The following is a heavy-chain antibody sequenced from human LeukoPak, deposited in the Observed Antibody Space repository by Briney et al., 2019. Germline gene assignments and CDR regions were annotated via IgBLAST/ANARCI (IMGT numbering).Heavy chain of an antibody. CDR2: INHSGST. Sequence: PSETLSLTCAVYGGSFSGYYWNWIRQPPGKGLEWIGEINHSGSTNYNPSLKSRVTISVDTSKNQFSLKLSSVTAADTAVYYCAREAIMVRGVLYNWFDPWGQGTLVTVSS. D-gene: IGHD3-10*01. CDR3: AREAIMVRGVLYNWFDP. V-gene: IGHV4-34*01. CDR1: GGSFSGYY. J-gene: IGHJ5*02.